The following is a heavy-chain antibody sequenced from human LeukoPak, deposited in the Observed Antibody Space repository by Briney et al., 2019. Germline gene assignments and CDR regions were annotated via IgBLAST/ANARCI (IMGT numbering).Heavy chain of an antibody. J-gene: IGHJ2*01. D-gene: IGHD3-9*01. CDR2: IYYSGRT. V-gene: IGHV4-59*01. CDR1: GGSISSYY. Sequence: PSETLSLTCSVSGGSISSYYWSWIRQPPGKGLEWIGYIYYSGRTSYNPSLKSRVTISVDTSKNQFSLRLSSVTAADTAVYYCARSLPTVFGHFDLWGRGTLVTVSS. CDR3: ARSLPTVFGHFDL.